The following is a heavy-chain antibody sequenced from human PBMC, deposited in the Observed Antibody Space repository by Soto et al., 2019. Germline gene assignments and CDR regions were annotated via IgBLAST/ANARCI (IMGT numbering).Heavy chain of an antibody. V-gene: IGHV4-39*01. CDR1: GGSISSSSYY. J-gene: IGHJ6*02. CDR2: IYYSGRT. Sequence: QLQLQESGPGLVKPSETLSLTCTVSGGSISSSSYYWGWIRQPPGKGLEWIGSIYYSGRTYYNPSLKSRVTISVDTSKSQCSLKLSSVTAADTAVYDCAHYSNFVSGYGMCVWGQGTTVTVSS. D-gene: IGHD4-4*01. CDR3: AHYSNFVSGYGMCV.